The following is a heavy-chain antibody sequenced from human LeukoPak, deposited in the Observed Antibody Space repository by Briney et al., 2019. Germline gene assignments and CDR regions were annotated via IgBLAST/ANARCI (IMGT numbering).Heavy chain of an antibody. J-gene: IGHJ5*02. V-gene: IGHV4-34*01. CDR2: INHSGST. D-gene: IGHD5-12*01. CDR1: GGSFSGYY. Sequence: PSETLSLTCAVYGGSFSGYYWSWIRQPPGKGLEWTGEINHSGSTNYNPSLKSRVTISVDTSKNQFSLKLSSVTAADTAVYYCARGPSGYDWLTWFDPWGQGTLVTVSS. CDR3: ARGPSGYDWLTWFDP.